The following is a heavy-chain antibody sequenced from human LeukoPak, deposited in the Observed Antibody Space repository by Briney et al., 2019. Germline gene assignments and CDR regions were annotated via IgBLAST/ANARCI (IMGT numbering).Heavy chain of an antibody. J-gene: IGHJ4*02. D-gene: IGHD2-15*01. CDR3: ARARYCSGGSCYYFDY. CDR1: GATFSSYA. Sequence: SGKVSCKASGATFSSYAISWVRQAPGQGLEWRGGIIPIFGTANYAQKFQGRVTITADESTSTAYMELSSLRSEDTAVYYCARARYCSGGSCYYFDYWGQGTLVTVSS. CDR2: IIPIFGTA. V-gene: IGHV1-69*13.